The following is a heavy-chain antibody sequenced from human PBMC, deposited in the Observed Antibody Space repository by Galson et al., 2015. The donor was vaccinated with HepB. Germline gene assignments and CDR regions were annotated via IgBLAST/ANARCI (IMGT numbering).Heavy chain of an antibody. J-gene: IGHJ4*02. CDR2: ISAYNGNT. CDR3: ARDLGYCSGGSCYDPYFDY. Sequence: SVKVSCKASGYTFTSYGISWVRQAPGQGLEWMGWISAYNGNTNYAQKLQGRVTMTTDTSTSTAYMELRSLRSDDTAVYYCARDLGYCSGGSCYDPYFDYWGQGTLVTVSS. V-gene: IGHV1-18*04. D-gene: IGHD2-15*01. CDR1: GYTFTSYG.